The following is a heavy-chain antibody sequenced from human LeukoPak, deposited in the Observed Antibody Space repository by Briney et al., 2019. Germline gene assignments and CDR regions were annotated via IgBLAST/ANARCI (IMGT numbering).Heavy chain of an antibody. CDR2: ISNSGGNT. CDR3: ARNGDYRHFDY. CDR1: GFTFSDYD. J-gene: IGHJ4*02. D-gene: IGHD4-17*01. Sequence: PGGSLRLSCAASGFTFSDYDMSWIRQAPGKGLQWVSYISNSGGNTNYADSVKGRFTISRDNAKNSLYLQMNSLRAEDTAVYYCARNGDYRHFDYWGQGTLVTVSS. V-gene: IGHV3-11*06.